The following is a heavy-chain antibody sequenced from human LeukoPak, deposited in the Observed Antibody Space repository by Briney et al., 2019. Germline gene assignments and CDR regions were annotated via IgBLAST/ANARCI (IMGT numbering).Heavy chain of an antibody. CDR3: TTDREPYPAPYYYYYMDV. D-gene: IGHD1-14*01. V-gene: IGHV3-30*02. J-gene: IGHJ6*03. CDR2: IRYDGSNK. Sequence: PGGSLRLSCAASGFTFSSYGMHWVRQAPGKGLEWVAFIRYDGSNKYYADSVKGRFTISRDNSKNTLYLQMNSLRAEDTAVYYCTTDREPYPAPYYYYYMDVWGKGTTVTVSS. CDR1: GFTFSSYG.